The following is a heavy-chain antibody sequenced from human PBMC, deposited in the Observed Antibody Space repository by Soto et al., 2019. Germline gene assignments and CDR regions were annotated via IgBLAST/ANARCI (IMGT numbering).Heavy chain of an antibody. J-gene: IGHJ6*02. Sequence: QVQLVQSGAEVKKPGASVKVSCKASGYTFTSYDINWVRQATGQGLEWMGWMNPNSGNTGYAQKFQGRVTMTRNTSISTAYMELSSLRSEDTAVYYCARGDITMVRGAIGPRYYYYGMDVWGQGTTVTVSS. CDR2: MNPNSGNT. V-gene: IGHV1-8*01. CDR3: ARGDITMVRGAIGPRYYYYGMDV. CDR1: GYTFTSYD. D-gene: IGHD3-10*01.